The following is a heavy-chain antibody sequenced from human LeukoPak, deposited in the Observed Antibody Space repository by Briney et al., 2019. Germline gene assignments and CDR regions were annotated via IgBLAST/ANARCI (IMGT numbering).Heavy chain of an antibody. CDR2: IYHSGST. J-gene: IGHJ4*02. CDR3: ARLSSGSYYVIDY. CDR1: GYSISSGYY. V-gene: IGHV4-38-2*01. Sequence: SETLSLTCAVSGYSISSGYYWGWIRQPPGKGLGWIGSIYHSGSTYYNPSLKSRVTISVDTSKNQFSLKLSSVTAADTAVYYCARLSSGSYYVIDYWGQGTLVTVSS. D-gene: IGHD1-26*01.